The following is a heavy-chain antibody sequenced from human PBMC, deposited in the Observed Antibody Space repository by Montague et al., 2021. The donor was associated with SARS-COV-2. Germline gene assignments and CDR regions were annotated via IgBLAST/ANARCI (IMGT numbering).Heavy chain of an antibody. CDR2: IYYSGST. V-gene: IGHV4-39*01. D-gene: IGHD2-15*01. J-gene: IGHJ5*02. CDR3: ARLEAGDCSGGSCYSSRFDP. Sequence: SETLSLTCTVSGGSISSSSYYWGWIRQPPGKGLEWIGSIYYSGSTYYNPSLKSRVTISVDTSKNQFSLKLSSVTAADTAVYYCARLEAGDCSGGSCYSSRFDPWGQGTLVTVSS. CDR1: GGSISSSSYY.